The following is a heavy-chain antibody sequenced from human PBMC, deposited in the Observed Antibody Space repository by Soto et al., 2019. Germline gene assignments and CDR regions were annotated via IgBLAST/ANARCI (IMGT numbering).Heavy chain of an antibody. V-gene: IGHV4-59*08. Sequence: PSETLSLTCTVSGGSISSYYWSWIRQPPGKGLEWIGYIYYSGSTNYNPSLKSRVTISVDTSKNQFSLKLSSVTAADTAVYYCARHWGDYGDYVSFFDYWGQGTLVTVSS. CDR3: ARHWGDYGDYVSFFDY. CDR1: GGSISSYY. J-gene: IGHJ4*02. CDR2: IYYSGST. D-gene: IGHD4-17*01.